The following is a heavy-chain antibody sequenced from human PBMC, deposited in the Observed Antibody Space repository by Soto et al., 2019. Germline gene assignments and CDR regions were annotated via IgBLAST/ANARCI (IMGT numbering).Heavy chain of an antibody. J-gene: IGHJ6*02. CDR3: ARHEQLVNNCYGMDV. CDR2: IYPNSGGT. V-gene: IGHV1-2*02. CDR1: GYTFTGYY. Sequence: QVQLVQSGAEVKKPGASVKVSCKASGYTFTGYYMHCVRQAPGQGLEWMGWIYPNSGGTNYAQKLKGRVTRTREASISTAYMVLSRLRSDDTAVYYCARHEQLVNNCYGMDVWGQGTTVTVSS. D-gene: IGHD6-6*01.